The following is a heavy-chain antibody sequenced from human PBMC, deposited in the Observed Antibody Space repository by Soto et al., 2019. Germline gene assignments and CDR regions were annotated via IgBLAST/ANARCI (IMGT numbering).Heavy chain of an antibody. V-gene: IGHV3-30*18. CDR1: GFTFSSYG. D-gene: IGHD3-10*01. CDR2: ISYDGSNK. J-gene: IGHJ6*02. Sequence: QVQLVESGGGVVQPGKSLRLSCAASGFTFSSYGMHWVRQAPGKGLEWVAVISYDGSNKFYTDSVKGRFTISRDNSKNTLYLQMNSLRAEDTAVYYCAKDGSWFGEKPLPYYGMDVWGQGTTVTVSS. CDR3: AKDGSWFGEKPLPYYGMDV.